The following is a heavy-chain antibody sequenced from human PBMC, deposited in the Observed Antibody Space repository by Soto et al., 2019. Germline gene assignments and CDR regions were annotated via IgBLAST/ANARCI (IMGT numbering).Heavy chain of an antibody. J-gene: IGHJ4*02. CDR1: GFTFSVSA. D-gene: IGHD6-6*01. Sequence: GGSLRLSCAASGFTFSVSAMTWVRQAPGKGLEWVSTTGLNGRTTYYADSVKGRFTVSGDNSKNTLDLHMSSLRAEDTAVYYCATVHSTSRSFDYWGQGTLVTVSS. CDR2: TGLNGRTT. CDR3: ATVHSTSRSFDY. V-gene: IGHV3-23*01.